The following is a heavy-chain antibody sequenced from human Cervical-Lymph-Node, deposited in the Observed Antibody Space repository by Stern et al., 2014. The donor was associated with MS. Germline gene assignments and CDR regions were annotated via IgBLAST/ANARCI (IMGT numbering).Heavy chain of an antibody. J-gene: IGHJ4*02. Sequence: VHLVESGAEVREPGSSEKVSCKASGATFSRYSISWVRQAPGQGLEWMGGIIPVFGTAHCAPKFQGRITITADESTSTAYFELSSLRSEDTAFYYCAIDRPMTTVIFDYWGPGTLVTVSS. V-gene: IGHV1-69*01. D-gene: IGHD4-17*01. CDR1: GATFSRYS. CDR2: IIPVFGTA. CDR3: AIDRPMTTVIFDY.